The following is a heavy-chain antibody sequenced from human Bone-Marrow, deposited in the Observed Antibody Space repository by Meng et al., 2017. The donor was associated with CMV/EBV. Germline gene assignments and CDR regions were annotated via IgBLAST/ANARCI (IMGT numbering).Heavy chain of an antibody. CDR1: GFTFSDYY. J-gene: IGHJ4*02. D-gene: IGHD3-22*01. CDR2: ISRSGSTI. CDR3: ARWRLYHYDSSGYYYDY. Sequence: GGSLRLSCAASGFTFSDYYMSWIRQAPGKGLEWVSYISRSGSTIYYADSVKGRFTISRDNAKNSLYLQMNSLRAEDTAVYYCARWRLYHYDSSGYYYDYWGQGTLVSVSS. V-gene: IGHV3-11*04.